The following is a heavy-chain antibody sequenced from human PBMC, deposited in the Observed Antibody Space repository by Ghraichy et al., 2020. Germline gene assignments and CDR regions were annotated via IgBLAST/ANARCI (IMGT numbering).Heavy chain of an antibody. CDR3: ARVLADIVVVPAAIGYYYGMDV. V-gene: IGHV1-2*02. J-gene: IGHJ6*02. D-gene: IGHD2-2*01. CDR1: GYTFTGYY. CDR2: INPNSGGT. Sequence: ASVKVSCKASGYTFTGYYMHWVRQAPGQGLEWMGWINPNSGGTNYAQKFQGRVTMTRDTSISTAYMELSRLRSDDTAVYYCARVLADIVVVPAAIGYYYGMDVWGQGTTVTVSS.